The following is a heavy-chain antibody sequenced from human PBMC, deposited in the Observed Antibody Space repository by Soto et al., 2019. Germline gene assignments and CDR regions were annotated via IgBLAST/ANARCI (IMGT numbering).Heavy chain of an antibody. CDR2: IYYSGST. CDR3: ARLVPRIVVVPLPDY. Sequence: QVQLQESGPGLVKPSETLSLTCTVSGGSISSYYWSWIRQPPGKGLEWIGYIYYSGSTNYNPSLKCRVTISVDTSKNQFSLKLSSVTAADTAVYYCARLVPRIVVVPLPDYWGQGTLVTVSS. D-gene: IGHD3-22*01. CDR1: GGSISSYY. J-gene: IGHJ4*02. V-gene: IGHV4-59*01.